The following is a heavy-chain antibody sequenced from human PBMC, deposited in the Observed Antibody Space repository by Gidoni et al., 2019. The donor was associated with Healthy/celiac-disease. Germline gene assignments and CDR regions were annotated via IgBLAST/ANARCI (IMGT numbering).Heavy chain of an antibody. V-gene: IGHV4-61*02. Sequence: QVQMQESRPGLVKPSQTLSPPCTVSGRSISRGCYYWSWNRQPAGKGLEWIGRIYTSGSTNYNPSLKSRVTISVDTSKNQFSLKLSSVTAADTAVYYCARAPPYYGDHEGYFDYWGQGTLVTVSS. J-gene: IGHJ4*02. CDR2: IYTSGST. D-gene: IGHD4-17*01. CDR3: ARAPPYYGDHEGYFDY. CDR1: GRSISRGCYY.